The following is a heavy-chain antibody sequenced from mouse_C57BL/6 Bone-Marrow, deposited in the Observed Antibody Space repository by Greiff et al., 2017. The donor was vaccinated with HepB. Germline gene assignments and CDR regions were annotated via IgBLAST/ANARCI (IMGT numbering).Heavy chain of an antibody. J-gene: IGHJ2*01. CDR1: GFTFSSYA. V-gene: IGHV5-4*01. CDR3: ARDQITTAVASFDY. CDR2: ISDGGSYT. Sequence: EVKLMESGGGLVKPGGSLKLSCAASGFTFSSYAMSWVRQTPEKRLEWVATISDGGSYTYYPDNVKGRFTISRDNAKNNLYLQMSHLKSEDTAMYYCARDQITTAVASFDYWGQGTTLTVSS. D-gene: IGHD1-1*01.